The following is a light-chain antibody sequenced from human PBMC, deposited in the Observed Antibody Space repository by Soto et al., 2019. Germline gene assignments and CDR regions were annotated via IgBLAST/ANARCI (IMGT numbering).Light chain of an antibody. J-gene: IGKJ1*01. Sequence: DIQMTQSPSTLPASVGDRVTITCRASQSISDWLAWYQQKPGKAPKVLINHASSLQSGVPSRFSGSGSGTEFTLTISSLQPDDFATYYCQQYNSYSFGQGTKVDI. CDR2: HAS. V-gene: IGKV1-5*01. CDR3: QQYNSYS. CDR1: QSISDW.